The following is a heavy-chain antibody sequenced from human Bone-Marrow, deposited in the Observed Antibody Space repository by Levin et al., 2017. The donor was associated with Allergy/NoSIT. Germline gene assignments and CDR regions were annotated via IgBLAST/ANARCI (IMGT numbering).Heavy chain of an antibody. CDR3: ARGPPPPGEAVVVAATHYDLSPYYYYMDV. CDR2: IIPIFGTA. Sequence: SVKVSCKASGGTFSSYAISWVRQAPGQGLEWMGGIIPIFGTANYAQKFQGRVTITADKSTSTAYMELSSLRSEDTAVYYCARGPPPPGEAVVVAATHYDLSPYYYYMDVWGKGTTVTVSS. J-gene: IGHJ6*03. D-gene: IGHD2-15*01. CDR1: GGTFSSYA. V-gene: IGHV1-69*06.